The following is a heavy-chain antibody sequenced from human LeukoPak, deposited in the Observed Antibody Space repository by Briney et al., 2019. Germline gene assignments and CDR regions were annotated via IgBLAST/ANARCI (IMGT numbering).Heavy chain of an antibody. Sequence: GGSLRLSCAASGFTFSSDSMNWVRQAPGKGLEWVASTRYGESNEYYADSVKGRFTISRDNSRNPLHLQMTSLRPEDTAVYYCAKVKGRDGDYGFDQWGQGTLVTVSS. CDR1: GFTFSSDS. V-gene: IGHV3-30*02. CDR3: AKVKGRDGDYGFDQ. CDR2: TRYGESNE. J-gene: IGHJ4*02. D-gene: IGHD4-17*01.